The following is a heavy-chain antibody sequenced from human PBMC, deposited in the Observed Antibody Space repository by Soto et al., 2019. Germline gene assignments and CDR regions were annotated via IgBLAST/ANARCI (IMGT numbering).Heavy chain of an antibody. J-gene: IGHJ4*02. CDR2: ISYSGST. CDR3: ARGRGDTAMAWYY. D-gene: IGHD5-18*01. V-gene: IGHV4-59*01. CDR1: GGSISSYY. Sequence: QVQLQESGPGLVKPSETLSLTCTVSGGSISSYYWSWIRQSPGKGLEWIGYISYSGSTKYNPSLKSRVNISVDTSKNQFALKLSSVTAEDTAVNYCARGRGDTAMAWYYWGQGTLVTVSS.